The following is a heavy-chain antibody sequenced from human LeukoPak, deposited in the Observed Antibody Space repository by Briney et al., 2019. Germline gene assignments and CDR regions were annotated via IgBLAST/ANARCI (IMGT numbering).Heavy chain of an antibody. V-gene: IGHV4-38-2*02. CDR2: IYYSEST. J-gene: IGHJ5*02. D-gene: IGHD2-2*01. CDR3: ARESNIVVVPAAIWFDP. CDR1: GYSIGSDYY. Sequence: SETLSLTCTVSGYSIGSDYYWGWIRQPPGKGLEWIGRIYYSESTYYNPSLKSRVTISVDTSKNQFSLKLSSVTAADTAVYYCARESNIVVVPAAIWFDPWGQGTLVTVSS.